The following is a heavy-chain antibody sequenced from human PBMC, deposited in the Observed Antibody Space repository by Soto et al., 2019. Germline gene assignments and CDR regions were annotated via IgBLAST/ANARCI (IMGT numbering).Heavy chain of an antibody. V-gene: IGHV1-46*01. J-gene: IGHJ4*02. D-gene: IGHD3-9*01. CDR1: GYTFTSYY. CDR3: ATLDPPYYDILTGHSDY. Sequence: ASVKVSCKASGYTFTSYYMHWVQQAPGQGLQWMGIINPSGGSTSYAQKFQGSVTMTRDTSTSTVYMELSSLRSEDTAVYYCATLDPPYYDILTGHSDYWGQGTLVTVSS. CDR2: INPSGGST.